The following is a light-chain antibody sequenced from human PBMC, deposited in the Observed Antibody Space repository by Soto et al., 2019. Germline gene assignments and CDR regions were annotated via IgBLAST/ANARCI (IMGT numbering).Light chain of an antibody. CDR3: CSFAGSNPFPYV. CDR2: EVT. Sequence: QSVLTQPASVSGSPGQSITISCTGTISDVGSHNLVSWYQQHPGKAPKLIIYEVTGRPSGVSSRFSGSKSGNTASLTVSGLQADDEADYHCCSFAGSNPFPYVFGTGTKLTVL. V-gene: IGLV2-23*02. J-gene: IGLJ1*01. CDR1: ISDVGSHNL.